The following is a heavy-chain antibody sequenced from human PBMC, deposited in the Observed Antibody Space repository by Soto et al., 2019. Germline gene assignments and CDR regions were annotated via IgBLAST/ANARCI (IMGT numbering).Heavy chain of an antibody. Sequence: QLQLQESGPGLVKPAGTLSLTCTVSGGSITSSSHYWGWIRQPPGKGLEWIGSIHYSGSTYYNPSLKSRVPISVDTSKNQCSLKLSSMTAAETAAYCCARHGYYNDRTNCRDYWGQGIRVSVSS. CDR1: GGSITSSSHY. D-gene: IGHD4-17*01. CDR2: IHYSGST. CDR3: ARHGYYNDRTNCRDY. J-gene: IGHJ4*02. V-gene: IGHV4-39*01.